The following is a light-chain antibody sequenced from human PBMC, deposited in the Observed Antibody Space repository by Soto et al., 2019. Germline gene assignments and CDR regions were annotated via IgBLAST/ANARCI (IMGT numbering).Light chain of an antibody. CDR2: EVS. V-gene: IGLV2-14*01. Sequence: QSALTQPASVSGSPGQSITISCTGTSSDVGGYNYVSWYQQYPGKAPKLMIYEVSNRPSGVSNRFSGSKSGNTASLTISGRQAEDEADYYCSSYAISRDVFFGGGTKVTVL. J-gene: IGLJ2*01. CDR1: SSDVGGYNY. CDR3: SSYAISRDVF.